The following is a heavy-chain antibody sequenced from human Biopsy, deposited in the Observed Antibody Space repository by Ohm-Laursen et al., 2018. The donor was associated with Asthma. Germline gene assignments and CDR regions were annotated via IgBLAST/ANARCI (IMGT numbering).Heavy chain of an antibody. V-gene: IGHV3-30*03. J-gene: IGHJ6*02. D-gene: IGHD2-21*02. Sequence: SLRLSCTASGFTFSRYGMHWVRQAPGKGLEWVAVISYDGSNKYYGDSVQGRFTVSRDNSKNTLYLQMNSLRAEDTAVYYCASYEVVTSILPLDVWGQGTTVTVSS. CDR3: ASYEVVTSILPLDV. CDR2: ISYDGSNK. CDR1: GFTFSRYG.